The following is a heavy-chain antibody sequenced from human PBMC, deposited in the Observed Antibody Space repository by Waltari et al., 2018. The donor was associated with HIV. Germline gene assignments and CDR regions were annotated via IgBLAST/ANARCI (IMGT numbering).Heavy chain of an antibody. CDR3: ARRQQLTD. J-gene: IGHJ4*02. V-gene: IGHV3-7*01. Sequence: EVRLVASGGGSVKPGGSPRLPCAAAGFTFSSSWMTWVRQAPGKGREWVANKKEDGSEIHYVDSVKGRFTISRDNAKNSLYLQMNSLRAEDTAVYYCARRQQLTDWGQGTLVTVSS. D-gene: IGHD6-13*01. CDR2: KKEDGSEI. CDR1: GFTFSSSW.